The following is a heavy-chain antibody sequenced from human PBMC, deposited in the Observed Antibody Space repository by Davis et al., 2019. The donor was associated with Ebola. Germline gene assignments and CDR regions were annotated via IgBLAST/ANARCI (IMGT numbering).Heavy chain of an antibody. J-gene: IGHJ6*02. Sequence: GESLKISCAASGFTFDDYAMHWVRQAPGKGLEWVGFIRSKAYGGTTEYAASVKGRFTISRDDSKTIAYLQMNSLKTEDTAVYYCTRESGGGMDVWGQGTTVTVSS. CDR1: GFTFDDYA. CDR2: IRSKAYGGTT. CDR3: TRESGGGMDV. V-gene: IGHV3-49*04. D-gene: IGHD3-16*01.